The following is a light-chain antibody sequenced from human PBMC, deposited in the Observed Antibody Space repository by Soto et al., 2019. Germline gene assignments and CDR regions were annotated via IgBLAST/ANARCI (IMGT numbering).Light chain of an antibody. Sequence: QSVLTQPPSVSGAPGQRVTISCTGSSSNIGAGYPVHWYQQLPGTAPKLLVAGNRPSGVPDRFSVSKSGASASLAITGLQAEDEADYYCCSCVSGSPFDVLFGGGTKLTVL. V-gene: IGLV1-40*01. J-gene: IGLJ3*02. CDR1: SSNIGAGYP. CDR2: G. CDR3: CSCVSGSPFDVL.